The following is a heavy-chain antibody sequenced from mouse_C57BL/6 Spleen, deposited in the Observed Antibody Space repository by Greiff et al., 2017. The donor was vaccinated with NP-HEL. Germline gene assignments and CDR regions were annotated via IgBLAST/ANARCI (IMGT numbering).Heavy chain of an antibody. CDR2: ISSGSSTI. V-gene: IGHV5-17*01. CDR3: ARPHYYGSTYFDY. CDR1: GFTFSDYG. D-gene: IGHD1-1*01. Sequence: DVQLVESGGGLVKPGGSLKLSCAASGFTFSDYGMHWVRQAPEKGLEWVAYISSGSSTIYYADTVKGRFTISRDNAKNTLFLQMTSLRSEDTAMYYCARPHYYGSTYFDYWGQGTTLTVSS. J-gene: IGHJ2*01.